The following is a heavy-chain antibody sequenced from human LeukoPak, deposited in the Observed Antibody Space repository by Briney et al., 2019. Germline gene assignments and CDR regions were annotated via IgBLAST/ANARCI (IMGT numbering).Heavy chain of an antibody. CDR2: ISSDGSST. D-gene: IGHD3-22*01. V-gene: IGHV3-74*01. CDR3: ARISYESRGYYDY. CDR1: GSTFSNAW. J-gene: IGHJ4*02. Sequence: PGGSLRLSCAASGSTFSNAWMSWVRQAPGEGLVWVSRISSDGSSTTFADSVKGRFTISRDNAKNTLYLQMNSLRAEDTAVYYCARISYESRGYYDYWGQGTLVTVSS.